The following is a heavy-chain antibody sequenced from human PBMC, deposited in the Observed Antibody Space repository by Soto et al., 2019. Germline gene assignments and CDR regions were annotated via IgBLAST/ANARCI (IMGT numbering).Heavy chain of an antibody. CDR3: AKDRGDTMIVVVFYFDY. Sequence: GGSLRLSCAASGFIFSSYDTHWVRHVIGKGLEWVAVIDTKGDTYYPGSVKGRFTISRENSKSSLYLQMNSLRAEDTAVYYCAKDRGDTMIVVVFYFDYWGQGTLVTVSS. CDR1: GFIFSSYD. D-gene: IGHD3-22*01. CDR2: IDTKGDT. J-gene: IGHJ4*02. V-gene: IGHV3-13*01.